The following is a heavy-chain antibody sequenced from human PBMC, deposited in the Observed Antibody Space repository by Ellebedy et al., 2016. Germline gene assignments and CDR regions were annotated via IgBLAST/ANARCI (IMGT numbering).Heavy chain of an antibody. CDR3: ASSTKMDV. CDR1: GFPLITYN. V-gene: IGHV3-21*01. D-gene: IGHD1-1*01. Sequence: GESLKISXVTSGFPLITYNMHWVRQAPGKGLEWVSSISSSGDYLDYADSLKGRFTISRDNAKNSLSLQMNSLRAEDTAVYYCASSTKMDVWGKGTTVTVPS. J-gene: IGHJ6*04. CDR2: ISSSGDYL.